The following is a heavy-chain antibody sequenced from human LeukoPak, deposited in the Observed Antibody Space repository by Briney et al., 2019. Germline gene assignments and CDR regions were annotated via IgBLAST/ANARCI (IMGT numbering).Heavy chain of an antibody. J-gene: IGHJ4*02. D-gene: IGHD5-18*01. CDR2: ISYDGSNK. V-gene: IGHV3-30-3*01. Sequence: PGRSLRLSCAASGFTFSSYAMHWVRQAPGKGLEWVAVISYDGSNKYYADSVKGRFTISRDNSKNTLYLQMNSLRAEDTAVYYCARRGYSYGSTGYYSDYWGQGTLVTVSS. CDR1: GFTFSSYA. CDR3: ARRGYSYGSTGYYSDY.